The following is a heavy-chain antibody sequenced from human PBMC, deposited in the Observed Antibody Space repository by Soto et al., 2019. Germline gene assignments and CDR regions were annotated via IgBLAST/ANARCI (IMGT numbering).Heavy chain of an antibody. CDR2: ISGSGGST. D-gene: IGHD3-16*01. V-gene: IGHV3-23*01. CDR3: AKVLGGYYYYGMDV. J-gene: IGHJ6*02. Sequence: EVQLLESGGGLVQPGGSLRLSCAASGFTFSSYAMSWVRQAPGKGLEWVSAISGSGGSTYYADSVKGRFTISRDNTRNSLYLQMNSLRAEDTAVYYCAKVLGGYYYYGMDVWGQGTTVTVSS. CDR1: GFTFSSYA.